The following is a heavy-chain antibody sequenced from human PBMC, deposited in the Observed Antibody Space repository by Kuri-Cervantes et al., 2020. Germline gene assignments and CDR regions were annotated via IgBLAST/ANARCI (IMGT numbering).Heavy chain of an antibody. D-gene: IGHD2-2*01. J-gene: IGHJ6*03. CDR1: GGSFSGYY. V-gene: IGHV4-34*01. CDR3: AGGPYCSSTSCYGDYYYYYMDV. Sequence: SQTLSLTCAVYGGSFSGYYWSWIRQPPGKGLEWIGEINHSGSTNYNPSLKSRVTISVDTSKNQFSLKLSSVTAADTAVYYCAGGPYCSSTSCYGDYYYYYMDVWGKGTTVTVSS. CDR2: INHSGST.